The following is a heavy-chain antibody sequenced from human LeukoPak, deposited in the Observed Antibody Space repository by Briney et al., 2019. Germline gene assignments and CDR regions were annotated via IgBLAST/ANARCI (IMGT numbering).Heavy chain of an antibody. CDR1: GYTFTGYY. D-gene: IGHD6-19*01. CDR2: INPNSGGT. V-gene: IGHV1-2*02. CDR3: ARDLKQWLVGDDAFDI. Sequence: GASVKVSCKASGYTFTGYYMHWVRQAPGQGLEWMGWINPNSGGTNYAQKFQGRVTMTRDTSISTAYMELIRLRSDDTAVYYCARDLKQWLVGDDAFDIWGQGTMVTVSS. J-gene: IGHJ3*02.